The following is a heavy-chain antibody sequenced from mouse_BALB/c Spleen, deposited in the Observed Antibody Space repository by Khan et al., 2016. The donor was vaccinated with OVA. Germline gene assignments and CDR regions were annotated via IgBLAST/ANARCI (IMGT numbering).Heavy chain of an antibody. Sequence: EVQLQESGPSLVKPSQTLSLTCSVTGDSITTGYWNWIRKFPGNKLDYMGYIIYTGYTYYNPSLKSRISITRHTSNNQYYLQLNSVTDEDTATYYCARSTYRYAFVYWGQGTLVTVSA. V-gene: IGHV3-8*02. CDR1: GDSITTGY. CDR3: ARSTYRYAFVY. D-gene: IGHD2-14*01. CDR2: IIYTGYT. J-gene: IGHJ3*01.